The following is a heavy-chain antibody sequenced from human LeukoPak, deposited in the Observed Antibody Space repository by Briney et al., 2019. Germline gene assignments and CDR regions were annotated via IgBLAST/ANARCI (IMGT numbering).Heavy chain of an antibody. V-gene: IGHV1-8*03. D-gene: IGHD6-13*01. CDR3: ARRAAAVPYYCYMDV. J-gene: IGHJ6*03. Sequence: ASVKVSCKASGYTFTSYDINWVRQATGQGLEWMGWMNPNSGNTGYAQKFQGRVTITRNTSISTAYMELSSLRSEDTAVYYCARRAAAVPYYCYMDVWGKGTTVTVSS. CDR2: MNPNSGNT. CDR1: GYTFTSYD.